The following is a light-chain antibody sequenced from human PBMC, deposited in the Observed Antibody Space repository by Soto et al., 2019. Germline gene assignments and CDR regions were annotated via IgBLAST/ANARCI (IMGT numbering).Light chain of an antibody. CDR3: AAWDGSLSGRV. V-gene: IGLV2-8*01. J-gene: IGLJ3*02. Sequence: QSALTQSPSASGSPGQSVTISCTGTSSDIGGYNSVSWYQQHPGKAPKVMIYDVTKRPSGVPDRFSGSKSGNTASLTVSALQAEDEADYYCAAWDGSLSGRVFGGGTKVTVL. CDR1: SSDIGGYNS. CDR2: DVT.